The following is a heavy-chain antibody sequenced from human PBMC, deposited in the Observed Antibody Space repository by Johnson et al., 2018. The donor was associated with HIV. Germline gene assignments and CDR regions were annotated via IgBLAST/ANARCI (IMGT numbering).Heavy chain of an antibody. D-gene: IGHD3-22*01. CDR3: ATFYYDNSNYFELASFFPGPTDL. Sequence: MLLVESGGGLVQPGGSLRLSCAASGFTFDDYGMSWVRQAPGKGLEWVSGINWNGGSTGYADSVKGRFTISRDNAKNSLYLQMNSLRAEDTAVYYCATFYYDNSNYFELASFFPGPTDLWGQGTLVTVSS. CDR1: GFTFDDYG. CDR2: INWNGGST. V-gene: IGHV3-20*04. J-gene: IGHJ3*01.